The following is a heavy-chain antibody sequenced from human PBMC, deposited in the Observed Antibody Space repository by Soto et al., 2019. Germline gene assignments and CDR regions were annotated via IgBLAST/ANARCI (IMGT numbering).Heavy chain of an antibody. CDR3: AREGVAPSYSYGMDV. CDR2: ISTYNGDT. J-gene: IGHJ6*02. D-gene: IGHD5-12*01. CDR1: GYTFTRSG. Sequence: QVHLVQSGAEVKKHGASVKVSCQASGYTFTRSGISWVRQAPGQGLEWMGWISTYNGDTNYAQTFQGRVTMTIDTSTSTVNMEVRSMRSDDTAVYYCAREGVAPSYSYGMDVRGQWTPGTVAS. V-gene: IGHV1-18*01.